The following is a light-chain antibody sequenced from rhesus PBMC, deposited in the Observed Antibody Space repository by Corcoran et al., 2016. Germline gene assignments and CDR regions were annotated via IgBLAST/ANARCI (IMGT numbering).Light chain of an antibody. CDR1: PSLLDSDGYTH. CDR2: LVS. V-gene: IGKV2-78*01. J-gene: IGKJ2*01. CDR3: MQTLQTPYS. Sequence: DIVMTQTPLSLPVTPGEPASISCRSSPSLLDSDGYTHLHWYLKKPGQSPQLLIYLVSNRASGGPDSLRGSVSGADFTLKISRMEAEDVGVYYCMQTLQTPYSFGQGTKVEIK.